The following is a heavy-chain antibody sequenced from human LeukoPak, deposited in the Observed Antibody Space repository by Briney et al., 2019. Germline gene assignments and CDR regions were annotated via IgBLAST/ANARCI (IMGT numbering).Heavy chain of an antibody. Sequence: GESLKISCKGSGYSFTNYWIGWVRQMPGKGLEWMGIIYPGDSDTRYSPSFQGQVTISVDKSISTAYLQWSSLKASDTAMYYCARETTVTSYAFDIWGQGTMVTVSS. V-gene: IGHV5-51*01. CDR2: IYPGDSDT. J-gene: IGHJ3*02. CDR3: ARETTVTSYAFDI. D-gene: IGHD4-17*01. CDR1: GYSFTNYW.